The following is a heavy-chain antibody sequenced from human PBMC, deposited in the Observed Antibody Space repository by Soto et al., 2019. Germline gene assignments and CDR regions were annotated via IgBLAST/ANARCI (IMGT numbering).Heavy chain of an antibody. Sequence: GGSLRLSCAASGFTFSSYGMHWVRQAPGKGLEWVAVIWYDGSNKYYADSVKGRFTISRDNSKNTLYLQMNSLRAEDTAVYYCARELVEYSSSSYYFDYWGQGTLVTVSS. J-gene: IGHJ4*02. CDR2: IWYDGSNK. V-gene: IGHV3-33*01. CDR1: GFTFSSYG. CDR3: ARELVEYSSSSYYFDY. D-gene: IGHD6-6*01.